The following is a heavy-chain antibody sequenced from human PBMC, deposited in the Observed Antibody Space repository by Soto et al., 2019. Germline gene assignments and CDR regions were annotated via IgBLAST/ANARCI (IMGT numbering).Heavy chain of an antibody. J-gene: IGHJ6*03. V-gene: IGHV4-30-4*01. CDR1: GGSISFDHYH. CDR2: VHYSGSV. Sequence: SETLSLTCTVSGGSISFDHYHWTWIRQPPGKGLEWIGYVHYSGSVLYNPSLQSRVSISVDTSKNQFSLKLSSVTAADTAVYYCARLGYYYYMDVWGKGTTVTVS. CDR3: ARLGYYYYMDV. D-gene: IGHD3-16*01.